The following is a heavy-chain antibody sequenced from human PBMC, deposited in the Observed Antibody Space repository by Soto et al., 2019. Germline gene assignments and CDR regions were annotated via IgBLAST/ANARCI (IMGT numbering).Heavy chain of an antibody. CDR3: ARAELLATILPIRFAP. CDR2: ISAYNGNR. V-gene: IGHV1-18*01. Sequence: ASVKVSCKASGYTFTSYGISWVRQAPGQGLEWRGWISAYNGNRNYAQKLQGRVTMTTDTYTSTASVELRSLRSDDTAVYYRARAELLATILPIRFAPWGQGTVVTVSS. D-gene: IGHD5-12*01. J-gene: IGHJ5*02. CDR1: GYTFTSYG.